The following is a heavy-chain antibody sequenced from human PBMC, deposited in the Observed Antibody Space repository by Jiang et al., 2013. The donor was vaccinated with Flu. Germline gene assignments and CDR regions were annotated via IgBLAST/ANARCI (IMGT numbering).Heavy chain of an antibody. D-gene: IGHD1-26*01. CDR3: ARDGGSGSYCSDY. CDR1: GYTFTSYN. J-gene: IGHJ4*02. CDR2: IYPSGGST. V-gene: IGHV1-46*03. Sequence: VKKPGASVKVSCKASGYTFTSYNMHWVRQAPGQGLEWMGIIYPSGGSTSYAQKLQGRVTMTRDTSTSTVYMELSSLRSEDTAVYYCARDGGSGSYCSDYWGQGTLVTVSS.